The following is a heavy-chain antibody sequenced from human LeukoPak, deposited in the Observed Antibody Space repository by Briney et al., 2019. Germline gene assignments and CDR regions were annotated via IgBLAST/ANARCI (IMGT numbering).Heavy chain of an antibody. V-gene: IGHV4-39*01. Sequence: PSETLSLTCSVSGXSISSSSYHWGWVRQPPGMGLEWIGSVFYSGSTYYNPSLESGVTISVDTSKNQFFLRLTSVAAADTAVYYCARLLFGSSYYFDYWGQGTLVTVSS. D-gene: IGHD6-6*01. CDR3: ARLLFGSSYYFDY. J-gene: IGHJ4*02. CDR1: GXSISSSSYH. CDR2: VFYSGST.